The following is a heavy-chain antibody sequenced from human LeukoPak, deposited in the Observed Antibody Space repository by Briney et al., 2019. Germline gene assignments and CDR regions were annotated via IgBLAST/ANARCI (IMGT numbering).Heavy chain of an antibody. D-gene: IGHD2-2*01. CDR1: GFTFSSYA. J-gene: IGHJ6*02. CDR2: ISGSGGST. CDR3: AKVPLYCSSTSCQAGYYYYGMDV. Sequence: SGGSLRLSCAASGFTFSSYAMSWVRQAPGKGLEWVSAISGSGGSTYYADSVKGRFTISRDNSKNTLYLQMNSLRAEDTAVYYCAKVPLYCSSTSCQAGYYYYGMDVWGQGTTVTVSS. V-gene: IGHV3-23*01.